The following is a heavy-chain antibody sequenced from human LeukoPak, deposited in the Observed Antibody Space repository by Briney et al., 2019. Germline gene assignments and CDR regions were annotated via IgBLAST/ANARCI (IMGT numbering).Heavy chain of an antibody. Sequence: GASVKLSCKACGHTFTSFDINWVRHATGQGLEWMGWIGSYGGDTYYAQKFQGRVTVTTDTSTSTVYMELRSLRSDDTAVYYCARDLWNFYDDSGYYRDFDSWGQGTLVTVSS. CDR1: GHTFTSFD. V-gene: IGHV1-18*01. CDR2: IGSYGGDT. J-gene: IGHJ5*01. CDR3: ARDLWNFYDDSGYYRDFDS. D-gene: IGHD3-22*01.